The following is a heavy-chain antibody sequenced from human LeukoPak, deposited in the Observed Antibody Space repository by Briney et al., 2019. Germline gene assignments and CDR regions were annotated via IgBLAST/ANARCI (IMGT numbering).Heavy chain of an antibody. D-gene: IGHD1-26*01. Sequence: PGGSLRLSCAASGFTFRGSAMHWVRQASGKGLEWVGRIRSKANSYATAYAASVKGRFTISRDDSKNTAYLQMNSLKTEDTAVYYCTRHSWELHRAFDIWGQGTMVTVSS. V-gene: IGHV3-73*01. J-gene: IGHJ3*02. CDR3: TRHSWELHRAFDI. CDR2: IRSKANSYAT. CDR1: GFTFRGSA.